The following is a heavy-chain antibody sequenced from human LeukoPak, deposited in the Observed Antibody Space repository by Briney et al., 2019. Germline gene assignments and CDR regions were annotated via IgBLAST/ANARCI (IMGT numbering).Heavy chain of an antibody. CDR2: IYHSGST. Sequence: TSQTLSLTCAVSGGSISSGGYSWSWLRQPPGQGLEWIGYIYHSGSTYYNPSLKSRVTISVDRSKNQFSLKLSSVTAADTAVYYCARGGGITGTTGAFDIWGQGTMVTVSS. J-gene: IGHJ3*02. D-gene: IGHD1-7*01. CDR1: GGSISSGGYS. V-gene: IGHV4-30-2*01. CDR3: ARGGGITGTTGAFDI.